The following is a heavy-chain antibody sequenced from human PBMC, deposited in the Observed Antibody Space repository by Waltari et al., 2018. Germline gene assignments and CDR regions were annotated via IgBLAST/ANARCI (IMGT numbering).Heavy chain of an antibody. V-gene: IGHV3-74*01. D-gene: IGHD5-18*01. Sequence: EVRLEESGGGLVQPWGSLRLSGAASGFAFSSYWMHWVRQAPGKGLVWVSRIDNDGSGTTYADSVMGRFTISRDNAKNTVYLEMNSLRAEDTAVYYCSRSPAGYSRSDYWGQGTLVTVSS. CDR3: SRSPAGYSRSDY. J-gene: IGHJ4*02. CDR2: IDNDGSGT. CDR1: GFAFSSYW.